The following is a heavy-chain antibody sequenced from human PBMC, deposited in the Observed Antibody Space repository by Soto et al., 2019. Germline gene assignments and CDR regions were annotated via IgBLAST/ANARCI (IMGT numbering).Heavy chain of an antibody. V-gene: IGHV4-34*01. CDR2: INHSGST. D-gene: IGHD2-2*02. CDR3: ARALLYCSSTSCYTNYYYYGMDV. J-gene: IGHJ6*02. CDR1: CGSFSGSY. Sequence: SETLSLTCAVYCGSFSGSYWSGIRKPPGKGLEWIGEINHSGSTNYNPSLKSRVTISVDTSKNQFSLKLSSVTAADTAVYYCARALLYCSSTSCYTNYYYYGMDVWGQGTTVTVSS.